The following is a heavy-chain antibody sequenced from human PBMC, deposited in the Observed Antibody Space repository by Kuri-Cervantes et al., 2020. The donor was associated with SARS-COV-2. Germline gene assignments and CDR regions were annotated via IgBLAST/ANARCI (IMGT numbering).Heavy chain of an antibody. J-gene: IGHJ4*02. CDR2: INHSGST. V-gene: IGHV4-34*01. Sequence: SETLSLTCAVYGGSFSGYCWSWIRQPPGKGLEWIGEINHSGSTNYNPSLKSRVTISVDTSKNQFSLKLSSVTAADTAVYYCARASRLNSSGCYYSDPLLYFDYWGQGTLVTVSS. D-gene: IGHD3-22*01. CDR3: ARASRLNSSGCYYSDPLLYFDY. CDR1: GGSFSGYC.